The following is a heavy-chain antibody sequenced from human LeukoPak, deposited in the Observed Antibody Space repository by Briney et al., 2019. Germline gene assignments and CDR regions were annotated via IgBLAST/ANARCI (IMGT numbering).Heavy chain of an antibody. CDR2: IYYSGST. Sequence: PSETLSLTCTVSGGSISSGSYYWGWIRQPPGKGLEWIGSIYYSGSTYYNPSLKSRVTISVDTSKNQFSLKLSSVTAADTAVYYCARDGNGIAGLNYWYFDLWGRGTLVTVSS. V-gene: IGHV4-39*07. D-gene: IGHD1-26*01. CDR3: ARDGNGIAGLNYWYFDL. CDR1: GGSISSGSYY. J-gene: IGHJ2*01.